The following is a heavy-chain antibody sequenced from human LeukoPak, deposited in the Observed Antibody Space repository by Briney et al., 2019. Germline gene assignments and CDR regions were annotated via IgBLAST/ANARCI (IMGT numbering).Heavy chain of an antibody. J-gene: IGHJ4*02. CDR3: ARRVCSGGSCPFDY. V-gene: IGHV4-39*01. CDR2: IYYSGDT. Sequence: SETLSLTCTVSGGFISSSSYYWDWIRQPPGKGLEWIGTIYYSGDTYYNPSLKSRVTISVDTSKNQFSLKLSSVTAADTAAYYCARRVCSGGSCPFDYWGQGTLVTVSS. CDR1: GGFISSSSYY. D-gene: IGHD2-15*01.